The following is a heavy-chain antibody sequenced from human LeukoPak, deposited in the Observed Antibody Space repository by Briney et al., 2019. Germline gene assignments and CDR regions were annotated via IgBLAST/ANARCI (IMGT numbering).Heavy chain of an antibody. D-gene: IGHD6-6*01. J-gene: IGHJ4*02. CDR1: GYSFTTYW. CDR2: IYPDDSDT. CDR3: ARERSSQGYFDF. Sequence: GESLKISCKGTGYSFTTYWIGWVRQMPGKGLEWMGIIYPDDSDTRYSPSFQGQVTISADKSISTAYLQWSSLKASDTAMYYCARERSSQGYFDFWGQGTLVTVSS. V-gene: IGHV5-51*01.